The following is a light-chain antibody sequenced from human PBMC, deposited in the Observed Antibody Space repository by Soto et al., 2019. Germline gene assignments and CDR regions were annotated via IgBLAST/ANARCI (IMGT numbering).Light chain of an antibody. V-gene: IGKV3-20*01. CDR3: QQYGSSPIT. Sequence: VMPQSPATLSVSLVEIATLSGRASQSINSNLAWYQQKPGQAPRLLVYGASSRATGIPDRFSGSGSGTDFTLTISRLEPEDFAVYHCQQYGSSPITFGQGTQLEIK. CDR2: GAS. CDR1: QSINSN. J-gene: IGKJ5*01.